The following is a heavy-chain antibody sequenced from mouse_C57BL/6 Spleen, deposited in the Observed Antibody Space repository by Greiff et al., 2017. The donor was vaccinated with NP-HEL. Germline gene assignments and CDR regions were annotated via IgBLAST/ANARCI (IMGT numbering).Heavy chain of an antibody. D-gene: IGHD2-3*01. V-gene: IGHV1-15*01. CDR3: TRSRWLLLDY. CDR1: GYTFTDYE. CDR2: IDPETGGT. Sequence: QVQLQQSGAELVRPGASVTLSCKASGYTFTDYEMHWVKQTPVHGLEWIGAIDPETGGTAYNQKFKGKAILTADKSSSTAYMELRSLTSEDSAVYYCTRSRWLLLDYWGQGTTLTVSS. J-gene: IGHJ2*01.